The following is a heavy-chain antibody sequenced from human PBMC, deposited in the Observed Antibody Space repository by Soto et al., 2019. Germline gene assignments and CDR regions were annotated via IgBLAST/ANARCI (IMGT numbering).Heavy chain of an antibody. Sequence: GGSLRLSCVSSGFTVSNTYMSWLRQAPGKGLDWVSVLYSGGNAYYTDFVKGRFTDPKDNSKNTLYLQMNNLRVEDTAVYYCARADSSGYYGYFDSWGQGTLVTVSS. J-gene: IGHJ4*02. CDR3: ARADSSGYYGYFDS. CDR2: LYSGGNA. CDR1: GFTVSNTY. V-gene: IGHV3-66*01. D-gene: IGHD3-22*01.